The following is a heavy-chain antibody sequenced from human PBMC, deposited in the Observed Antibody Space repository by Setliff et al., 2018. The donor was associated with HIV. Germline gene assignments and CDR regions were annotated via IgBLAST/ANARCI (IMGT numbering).Heavy chain of an antibody. CDR2: IYPADSDA. Sequence: PGESLKISCKASGYSFTGYWVGWVRQTPGKGLEWMGIIYPADSDAKYSPSFWGRVTISVDKSTNTAYLHWNSLRPADTAMYYCGRSGKSGELYAYWGQGTQVTVSS. V-gene: IGHV5-51*01. CDR3: GRSGKSGELYAY. CDR1: GYSFTGYW. D-gene: IGHD3-10*01. J-gene: IGHJ4*02.